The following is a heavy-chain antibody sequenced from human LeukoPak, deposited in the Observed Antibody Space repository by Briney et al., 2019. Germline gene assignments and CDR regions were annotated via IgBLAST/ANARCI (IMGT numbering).Heavy chain of an antibody. CDR2: ISWNSGSI. CDR3: AKDRRNDSDY. D-gene: IGHD1-14*01. J-gene: IGHJ4*02. V-gene: IGHV3-9*01. Sequence: GGSLRLSCAASGFTFDDYTMHWVRQAPGKGLEWVSGISWNSGSIGYADSVKGRFTISRDNAKNSLYLQMSSLRGEDTALYYCAKDRRNDSDYWGQGTLVTVSS. CDR1: GFTFDDYT.